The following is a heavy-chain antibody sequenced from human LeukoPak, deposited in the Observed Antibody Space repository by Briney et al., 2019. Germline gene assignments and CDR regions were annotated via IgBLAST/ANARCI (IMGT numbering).Heavy chain of an antibody. J-gene: IGHJ5*02. V-gene: IGHV4-30-4*01. CDR2: IYYSGST. Sequence: SETLSVTCTVSGGSISSGDYYWSWIRQPPGKGLEWIGYIYYSGSTYYNPSLKSRVTISVDTSKNQFSLKLSSVTAADTAVYYCAREKRQYGNWFDPWGQGTLVTVSS. CDR3: AREKRQYGNWFDP. D-gene: IGHD2-2*01. CDR1: GGSISSGDYY.